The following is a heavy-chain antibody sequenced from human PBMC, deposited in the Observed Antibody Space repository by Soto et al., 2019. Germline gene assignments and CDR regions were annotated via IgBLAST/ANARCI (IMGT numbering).Heavy chain of an antibody. Sequence: PGRSLRLSCAACGITSSSYAMHWVRQARGKGLEWVAVISYEGSNKYYADSVKGRFIISRDNSKSTLYLQMNSLRTEDTAVYYCASEWKHDGLDYWGQGTLVTVSS. CDR2: ISYEGSNK. D-gene: IGHD5-18*01. V-gene: IGHV3-30-3*01. CDR1: GITSSSYA. J-gene: IGHJ4*02. CDR3: ASEWKHDGLDY.